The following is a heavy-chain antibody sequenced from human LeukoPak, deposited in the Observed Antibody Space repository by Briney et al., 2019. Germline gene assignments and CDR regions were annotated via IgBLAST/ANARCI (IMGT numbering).Heavy chain of an antibody. V-gene: IGHV1-8*02. Sequence: GASVKVSCKASGYTFTGYYMHWVRQAPGQGLEWMGWMNPNSGNTGYAQKFQGRVTMTRNTSISTAYMELSSLRSEDTAVYYCARGYLMYGMDVWGQGTTVTVSS. CDR1: GYTFTGYY. CDR2: MNPNSGNT. D-gene: IGHD2-21*01. CDR3: ARGYLMYGMDV. J-gene: IGHJ6*02.